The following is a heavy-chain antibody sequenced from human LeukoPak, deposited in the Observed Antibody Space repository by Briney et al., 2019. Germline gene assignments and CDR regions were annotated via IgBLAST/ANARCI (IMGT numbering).Heavy chain of an antibody. CDR1: GYTLTELS. Sequence: ASVKVSCKVSGYTLTELSMHWVRQAPGKGREWMGGFDPEDGETIYAQKFQGRVTMTEDTSTDTAYMELSSLRSEDTAVYYCATVSSSWLVFVYWGQGTLVTVSS. J-gene: IGHJ4*02. D-gene: IGHD6-13*01. V-gene: IGHV1-24*01. CDR3: ATVSSSWLVFVY. CDR2: FDPEDGET.